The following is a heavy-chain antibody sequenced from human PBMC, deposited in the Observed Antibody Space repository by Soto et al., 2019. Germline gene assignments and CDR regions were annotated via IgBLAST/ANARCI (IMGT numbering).Heavy chain of an antibody. J-gene: IGHJ4*02. CDR3: ARGKLGGASI. Sequence: QVQLQQWGAGLLKPSETLSLSCGVYGGSFSGNYWSWIRQPPEKGLEWIGEINPSGSTNFNPSLKRRLTMSLDTSKNQFSLRLSAVTAADTAVYYCARGKLGGASIWGQGTLVTVSS. D-gene: IGHD3-16*01. CDR1: GGSFSGNY. V-gene: IGHV4-34*01. CDR2: INPSGST.